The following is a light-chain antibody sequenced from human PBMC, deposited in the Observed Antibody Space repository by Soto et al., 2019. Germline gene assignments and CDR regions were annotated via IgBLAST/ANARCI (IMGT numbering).Light chain of an antibody. CDR3: QQYGGTYT. V-gene: IGKV1-5*01. J-gene: IGKJ2*01. Sequence: DIQVTQSPSSLSASVGDRVTITCRATQSISIWLAWYQHKPGKAPELLIYDASTLESGVPSRFSGSGSGTEFTLTISSLQPDDFATYYCQQYGGTYTFGQGTKLEI. CDR2: DAS. CDR1: QSISIW.